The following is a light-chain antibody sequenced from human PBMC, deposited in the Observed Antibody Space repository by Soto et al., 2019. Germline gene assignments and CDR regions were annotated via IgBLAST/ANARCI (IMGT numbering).Light chain of an antibody. Sequence: ELVLTQSPATLSLSPGERATLSCRASQSVSSYLAWYQQKPGQAPRLLIYDASNRATGLPARFSGSGSGTDFTLTISSLEPEDFAVYYCQQRSNWPRFTFGPGTKVDIK. CDR1: QSVSSY. J-gene: IGKJ3*01. CDR3: QQRSNWPRFT. CDR2: DAS. V-gene: IGKV3-11*01.